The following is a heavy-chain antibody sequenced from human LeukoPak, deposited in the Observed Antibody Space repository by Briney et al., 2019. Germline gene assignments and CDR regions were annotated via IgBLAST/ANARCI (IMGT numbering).Heavy chain of an antibody. CDR3: ARYAGTAANWFDP. CDR1: GGTFSSYA. J-gene: IGHJ5*02. V-gene: IGHV1-69*05. Sequence: SVKVSCKASGGTFSSYAISWMRQAPGQGLEWMGRIIPIFGTANYAQKFQGRVTITTDESTSTAYMELSSLRSEDTAVYYCARYAGTAANWFDPWGPGTLVTVSS. CDR2: IIPIFGTA. D-gene: IGHD1-1*01.